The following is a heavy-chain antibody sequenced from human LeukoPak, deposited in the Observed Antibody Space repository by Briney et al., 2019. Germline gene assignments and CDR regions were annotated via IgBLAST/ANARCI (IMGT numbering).Heavy chain of an antibody. Sequence: GEYLKISCKGSGYSFNTYWIGWVRQMPGTGLEWMGIIYPGESDTRYSPSFQGQVTISADKSLSTAYLHWGSLKASDTAMHLLAREGRSSSLMVYWGQGTLVTVSS. V-gene: IGHV5-51*01. J-gene: IGHJ4*02. D-gene: IGHD6-6*01. CDR1: GYSFNTYW. CDR3: AREGRSSSLMVY. CDR2: IYPGESDT.